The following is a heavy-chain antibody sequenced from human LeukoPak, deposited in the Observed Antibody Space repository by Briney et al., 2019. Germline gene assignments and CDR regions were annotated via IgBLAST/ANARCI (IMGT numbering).Heavy chain of an antibody. J-gene: IGHJ3*02. D-gene: IGHD2-15*01. CDR2: IKQDGSEK. CDR1: GFTFSTSA. CDR3: ARRLRYCSGGSCYSAAFDI. Sequence: GGSLRLSCAASGFTFSTSAMNWVRQAPGKGLEWVANIKQDGSEKYYVDSVKGRFTISRDNAKNSLYLQMNSLRAEDTAVYYCARRLRYCSGGSCYSAAFDIWGQGTMVTVSS. V-gene: IGHV3-7*01.